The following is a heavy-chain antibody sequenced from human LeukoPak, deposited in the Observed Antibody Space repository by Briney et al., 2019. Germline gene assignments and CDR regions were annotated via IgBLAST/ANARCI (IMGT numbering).Heavy chain of an antibody. CDR2: ISGSGGST. J-gene: IGHJ3*02. D-gene: IGHD3-22*01. CDR1: GFTFSSYG. V-gene: IGHV3-23*01. CDR3: ARTTSPFGIVVVLGAFDI. Sequence: GGSLRLSCAASGFTFSSYGMSWVRQAPGKGLEWVSAISGSGGSTYYADSVKGRFTISRDNAKNSLYLQMNSLRAEDTAVYYCARTTSPFGIVVVLGAFDIWGQGTMVTVSS.